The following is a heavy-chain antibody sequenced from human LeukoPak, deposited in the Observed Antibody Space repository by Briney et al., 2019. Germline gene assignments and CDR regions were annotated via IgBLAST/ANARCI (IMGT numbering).Heavy chain of an antibody. J-gene: IGHJ4*02. CDR2: IYYSGST. Sequence: PSETLSLTCTVSGGSISSSSYYWDWIRQLPGKGLEWIGSIYYSGSTYYNPSLKSRVTISVDTSKNQFSLKLSSVTAADTAVYYCASTRGYYSYYFDYWGQGTLVTVSS. CDR3: ASTRGYYSYYFDY. CDR1: GGSISSSSYY. D-gene: IGHD3-10*01. V-gene: IGHV4-39*01.